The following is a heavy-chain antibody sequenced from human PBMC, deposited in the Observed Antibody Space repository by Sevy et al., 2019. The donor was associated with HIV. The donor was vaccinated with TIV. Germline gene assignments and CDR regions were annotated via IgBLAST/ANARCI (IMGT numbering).Heavy chain of an antibody. V-gene: IGHV3-7*01. D-gene: IGHD1-26*01. Sequence: GGCLRLSCTASGFTFGTYWMTWVRQAPGKGLEWVANIQHDGSEKNCVDSVKGRFTISRDNAKNSLSLQMNSLRVEDTALYYCVRGKWGFDFWGQGTLVTVSS. CDR2: IQHDGSEK. CDR1: GFTFGTYW. CDR3: VRGKWGFDF. J-gene: IGHJ4*02.